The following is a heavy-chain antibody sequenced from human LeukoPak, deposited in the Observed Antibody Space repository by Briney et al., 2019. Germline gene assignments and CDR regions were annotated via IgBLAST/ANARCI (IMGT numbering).Heavy chain of an antibody. Sequence: ASVKVSCKVSGYTLTELSMHWVRQAPGKGLEWMGGFDPEDGETIYAQKFQGRVTMTEDTSTDTAYMELSSLRSEDTAVYYCATKIRIAAAGNDAFDIWGQGTMVTVSS. D-gene: IGHD6-13*01. CDR1: GYTLTELS. CDR2: FDPEDGET. J-gene: IGHJ3*02. V-gene: IGHV1-24*01. CDR3: ATKIRIAAAGNDAFDI.